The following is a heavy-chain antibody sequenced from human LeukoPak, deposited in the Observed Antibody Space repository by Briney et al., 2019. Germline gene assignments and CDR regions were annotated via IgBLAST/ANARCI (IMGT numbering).Heavy chain of an antibody. J-gene: IGHJ4*02. CDR2: IYSGGST. CDR3: AREDSSGYYFDY. CDR1: GFTVSSNY. V-gene: IGHV3-53*01. Sequence: GGSLRLSCAASGFTVSSNYMNWVRQAPGRGLEWVSVIYSGGSTYYADSVKGRFTISRENSKNTLYLQMNSLRAEDTAVYYCAREDSSGYYFDYWGQGTLVTVSS. D-gene: IGHD3-22*01.